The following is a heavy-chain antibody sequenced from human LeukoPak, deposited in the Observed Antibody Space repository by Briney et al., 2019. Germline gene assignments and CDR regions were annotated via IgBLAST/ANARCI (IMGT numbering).Heavy chain of an antibody. Sequence: PSETLSLTCTVSGGSISSYYWSRIRQPPGRGLEWIGYIYYSGSTNYNPSLKSRVTISVDTSKNQFSLKLSSVTAADTAVYYCARGFGNYDYVWGSYQYYFDYWGQGTLVTVSS. V-gene: IGHV4-59*01. CDR1: GGSISSYY. CDR2: IYYSGST. CDR3: ARGFGNYDYVWGSYQYYFDY. D-gene: IGHD3-16*02. J-gene: IGHJ4*02.